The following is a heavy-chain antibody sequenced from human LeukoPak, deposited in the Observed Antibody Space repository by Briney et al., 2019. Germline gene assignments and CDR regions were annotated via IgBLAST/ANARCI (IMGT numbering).Heavy chain of an antibody. D-gene: IGHD3-16*02. CDR3: ARVGDYVWGSYRYTDIDY. CDR1: GYTFTGYY. Sequence: GASVKVSCKASGYTFTGYYMHWVRQAPGQGLEWMGRINPNSGGTNYAQKFQGRVTMTRDTSISTAYMELSRPRSDDTAVYYCARVGDYVWGSYRYTDIDYWGQGTLVTVSS. CDR2: INPNSGGT. V-gene: IGHV1-2*06. J-gene: IGHJ4*02.